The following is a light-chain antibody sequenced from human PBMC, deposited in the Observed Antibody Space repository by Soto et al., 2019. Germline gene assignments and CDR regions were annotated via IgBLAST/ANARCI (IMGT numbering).Light chain of an antibody. J-gene: IGLJ1*01. CDR3: AAWDDSTKSHV. CDR1: SSNIGSNA. V-gene: IGLV1-36*01. CDR2: YDD. Sequence: QSVLTQPPSVSGAPRQRVTISCSGSSSNIGSNAVNWYQQFPGKAPKLLIYYDDLVASGVSARFSGSKSGTSASLAISGLQSEDEADYYCAAWDDSTKSHVFGTGTKAPS.